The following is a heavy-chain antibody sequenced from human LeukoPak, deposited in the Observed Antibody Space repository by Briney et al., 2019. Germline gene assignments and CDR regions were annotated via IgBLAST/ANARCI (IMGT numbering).Heavy chain of an antibody. CDR2: IRYDGSNK. CDR1: GFTFSSYG. J-gene: IGHJ4*02. Sequence: GGSLRLSCAASGFTFSSYGMHWVRQAPGKGLEWVAFIRYDGSNKYYADSVKGRFTISRDNSKNTLYLQINSLRAEDTAVYYCAKDLSGVFDYWGQGTLVTVSS. CDR3: AKDLSGVFDY. D-gene: IGHD7-27*01. V-gene: IGHV3-30*02.